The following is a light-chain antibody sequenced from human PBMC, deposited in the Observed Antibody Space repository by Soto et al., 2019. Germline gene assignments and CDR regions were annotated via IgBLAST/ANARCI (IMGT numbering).Light chain of an antibody. CDR1: QSVSSN. J-gene: IGKJ1*01. Sequence: EIVVTQSPATLSVSPGERATLSCRASQSVSSNLAWYQQKRGQAPRLLIYDASTRATGIPARFSGSGSGTEFTLTISSLQSEDFAVYYCQQYNNWPPTFGQGTKVDIK. V-gene: IGKV3-15*01. CDR2: DAS. CDR3: QQYNNWPPT.